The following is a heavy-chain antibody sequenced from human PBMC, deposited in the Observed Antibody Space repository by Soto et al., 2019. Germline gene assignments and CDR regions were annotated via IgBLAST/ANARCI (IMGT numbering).Heavy chain of an antibody. CDR2: IWFDGSKK. J-gene: IGHJ6*02. D-gene: IGHD2-2*01. Sequence: QLQLVESGGGVVQPGRSLRLSCAASGFTFRSYGIHWVRQAPGKGLGWVALIWFDGSKKYYVDSVKGRFAVSRDNSKNTLYLQMYSLSVEDTAVYYCARDRLVLYGYGMAVWGQGTTVTVS. CDR3: ARDRLVLYGYGMAV. V-gene: IGHV3-33*01. CDR1: GFTFRSYG.